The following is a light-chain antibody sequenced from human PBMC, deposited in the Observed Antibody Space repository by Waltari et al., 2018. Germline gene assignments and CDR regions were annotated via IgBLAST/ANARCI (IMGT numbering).Light chain of an antibody. CDR3: ATWDDSLNSWV. Sequence: QPVLTLPHSASGTPGQVVSFSCSGSSSNVGNNYVYWYQQLPGTAPKLLICKNDQRPSGVPDRLFGSKSGTAASLVISGLRSEDEGHYTCATWDDSLNSWVFGGGTKLTIL. CDR2: KND. J-gene: IGLJ3*02. CDR1: SSNVGNNY. V-gene: IGLV1-47*01.